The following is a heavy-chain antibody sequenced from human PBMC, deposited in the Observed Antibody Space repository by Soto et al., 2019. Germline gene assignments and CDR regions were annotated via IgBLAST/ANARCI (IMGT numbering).Heavy chain of an antibody. V-gene: IGHV3-23*01. J-gene: IGHJ6*03. CDR3: ANPSMTNYYGSGSYLRPGYYYMDV. Sequence: GGSLRLSCAASGFTFSSYAMSWVRQAPGKGLEWVSAISGSGGSTYYADSVKGRFTISRDNSKNTLYLQMNSLRAEDTAVYYCANPSMTNYYGSGSYLRPGYYYMDVWGKGTTVTVSS. CDR1: GFTFSSYA. D-gene: IGHD3-10*01. CDR2: ISGSGGST.